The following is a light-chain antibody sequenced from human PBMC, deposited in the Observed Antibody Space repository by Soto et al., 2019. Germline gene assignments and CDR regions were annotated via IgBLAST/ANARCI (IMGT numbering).Light chain of an antibody. V-gene: IGLV2-23*02. J-gene: IGLJ1*01. CDR2: EVS. CDR3: CSYAGSSTYV. Sequence: QYALTQPASVSGSPGQSITISCTGTSSDVGSYNLVSWYQQHPGKAPKLMIYEVSKRPSGVSNRFSGSKSGNTASLTISGLQAEVEADYYCCSYAGSSTYVFGTGTKVTVL. CDR1: SSDVGSYNL.